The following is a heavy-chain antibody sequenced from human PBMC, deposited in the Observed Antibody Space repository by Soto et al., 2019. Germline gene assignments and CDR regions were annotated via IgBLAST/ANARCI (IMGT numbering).Heavy chain of an antibody. V-gene: IGHV3-74*03. D-gene: IGHD2-2*01. J-gene: IGHJ4*02. CDR1: GFTFSSYW. Sequence: EVQLVESGGGLVQPGGSLRLSCAASGFTFSSYWMHWVRQAPGKGLVWVSRINGDGSSTTYADSVKGRFTISRDNAKNTLYLQMNSLSAEDTAVYYCARVETCSSTSCYSVFDYWGQGTLVTVSS. CDR3: ARVETCSSTSCYSVFDY. CDR2: INGDGSST.